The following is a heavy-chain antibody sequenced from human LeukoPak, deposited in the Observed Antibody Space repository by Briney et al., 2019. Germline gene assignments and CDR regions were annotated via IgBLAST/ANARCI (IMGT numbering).Heavy chain of an antibody. J-gene: IGHJ4*02. Sequence: SCKASGGTFSSYAMHWVRQAPGKGLEWVAVISYDGSNKYYADSVKGRFTISRDNSKNTLYLQMNSLRAEDTAVYYCARGTFFGRMAYYFDYWGQGTLVTVSS. D-gene: IGHD3-10*01. CDR2: ISYDGSNK. CDR3: ARGTFFGRMAYYFDY. V-gene: IGHV3-30-3*01. CDR1: GGTFSSYA.